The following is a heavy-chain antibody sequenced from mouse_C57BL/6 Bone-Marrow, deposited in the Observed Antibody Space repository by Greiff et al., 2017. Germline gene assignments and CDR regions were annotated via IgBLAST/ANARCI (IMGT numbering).Heavy chain of an antibody. D-gene: IGHD5-1*01. V-gene: IGHV1-47*01. CDR1: GYTFTTYP. CDR2: FHPYNDDT. Sequence: QVQLQQSGAELVKPGASVKMSCKASGYTFTTYPIEWMKQNHGKSLEWIGNFHPYNDDTKNTEQFKGKATLTVEKSSNTVYLELSRLTSDDSAVYSCARSSTFFYYCDYWGQGTTLTVSS. J-gene: IGHJ2*01. CDR3: ARSSTFFYYCDY.